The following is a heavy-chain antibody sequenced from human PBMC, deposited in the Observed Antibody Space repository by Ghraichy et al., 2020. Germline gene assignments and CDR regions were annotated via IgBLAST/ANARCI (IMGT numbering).Heavy chain of an antibody. CDR3: AKDYRWIQLWFYYYYGMDV. V-gene: IGHV3-30*18. Sequence: GGSLRLSCAASGFTFSSYGMPWVRQAPGKGLEWVAVISYDGSNKYYADSVKGRFTISRDNSKNTLYLQMNSLRAEDTAVYYCAKDYRWIQLWFYYYYGMDVWGHGTTVTGSS. CDR1: GFTFSSYG. D-gene: IGHD5-18*01. CDR2: ISYDGSNK. J-gene: IGHJ6*02.